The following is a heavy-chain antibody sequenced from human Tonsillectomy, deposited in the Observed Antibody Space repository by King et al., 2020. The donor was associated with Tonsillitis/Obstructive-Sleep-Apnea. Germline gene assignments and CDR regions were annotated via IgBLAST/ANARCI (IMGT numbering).Heavy chain of an antibody. Sequence: QLQESGPGLVKPSWTLSLTCAVSGGSISSSNWWSWGRQPPGKGLEWIGESYHSGSTNYNPSLKSRITISVDKPKNQFSRKLSSVTAADTAVYYCATMTGAHMDVWGKGTTVTVSS. CDR3: ATMTGAHMDV. D-gene: IGHD3-9*01. CDR1: GGSISSSNW. V-gene: IGHV4-4*02. J-gene: IGHJ6*03. CDR2: SYHSGST.